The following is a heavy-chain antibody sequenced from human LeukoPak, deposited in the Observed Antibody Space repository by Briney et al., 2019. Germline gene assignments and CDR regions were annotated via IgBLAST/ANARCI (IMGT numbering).Heavy chain of an antibody. V-gene: IGHV5-51*01. CDR1: GYSFNTYW. CDR2: IYPGDSDT. Sequence: GESLKISCKGSGYSFNTYWIGWVRQMPGKGLEWMGIIYPGDSDTRYSTSFEGQVTISADKSISTAYLQWSSLKASDTAMYYCATGGYCSGGSCYSFFDYWGQGTLVTVSS. CDR3: ATGGYCSGGSCYSFFDY. J-gene: IGHJ4*02. D-gene: IGHD2-15*01.